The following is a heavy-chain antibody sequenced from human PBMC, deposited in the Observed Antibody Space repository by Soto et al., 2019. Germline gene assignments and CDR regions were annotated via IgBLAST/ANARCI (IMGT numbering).Heavy chain of an antibody. V-gene: IGHV4-34*01. CDR3: ARGVYDFWSGYYTGTFY. CDR2: INHSGST. CDR1: GGSFIGYY. Sequence: PSETLSLTCAFYGGSFIGYYWSWIRQPPGKGLEWIGEINHSGSTNYNPSLKSRVTISVDTSKNQFSLKLSSVTAADTAVYYCARGVYDFWSGYYTGTFYWGQGTLVTVSS. D-gene: IGHD3-3*01. J-gene: IGHJ4*02.